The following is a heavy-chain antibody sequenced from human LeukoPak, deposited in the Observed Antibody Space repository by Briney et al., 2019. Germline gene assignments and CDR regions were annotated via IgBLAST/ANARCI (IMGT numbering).Heavy chain of an antibody. J-gene: IGHJ4*02. CDR1: GFTFSSYA. V-gene: IGHV3-30-3*01. D-gene: IGHD6-19*01. Sequence: GRSLRLSCAASGFTFSSYAMHWVRHAPGKRLERVAVISFVGSNKYYADSVKGRFTISRDNSKNTLYLQMNSLRAEDTAVYDCARDGGGSGWYSGLCYWGQGTLVIVSS. CDR2: ISFVGSNK. CDR3: ARDGGGSGWYSGLCY.